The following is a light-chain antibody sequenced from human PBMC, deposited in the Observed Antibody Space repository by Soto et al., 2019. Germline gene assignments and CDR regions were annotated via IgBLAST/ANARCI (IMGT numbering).Light chain of an antibody. CDR1: QSVSSY. V-gene: IGKV3-11*01. CDR2: DAS. J-gene: IGKJ1*01. Sequence: EIVLTQSAATLSLSPGERATLSCRASQSVSSYLAWYQQKPGQAPRLPIYDASNRATGIPARFSGSGSGTDFTLTISSLEPEDFAVYYCQQRSNWPRTFGQGTKVDIK. CDR3: QQRSNWPRT.